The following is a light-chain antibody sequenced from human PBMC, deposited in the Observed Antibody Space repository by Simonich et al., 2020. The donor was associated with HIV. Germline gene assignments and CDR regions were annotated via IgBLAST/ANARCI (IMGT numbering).Light chain of an antibody. CDR2: AAF. V-gene: IGKV1-39*01. J-gene: IGKJ2*01. CDR1: QSISSY. CDR3: QQSYSVPYT. Sequence: DIQMTQSPSSLSASVGDRVTITCRASQSISSYLNWFQHKPGKAPKLLIYAAFRLQSGVPSRFSGSGSVTESTLTISSLQPEDFATYFCQQSYSVPYTFGQGTKLDIK.